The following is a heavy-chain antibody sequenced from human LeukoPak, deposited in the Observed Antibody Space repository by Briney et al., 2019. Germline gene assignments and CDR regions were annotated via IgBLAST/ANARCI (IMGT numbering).Heavy chain of an antibody. CDR3: ARPYYYDSSGSFDY. D-gene: IGHD3-22*01. J-gene: IGHJ4*02. V-gene: IGHV1-2*02. CDR2: INPNSGGT. CDR1: GYTFTGYY. Sequence: ASVKVSCKASGYTFTGYYMHWVRQAPGQGLEWMGWINPNSGGTNYAQKFQGRVTMTRDTSISTAYMELSRLGSDDTAVYYCARPYYYDSSGSFDYWGQGTLVTVSS.